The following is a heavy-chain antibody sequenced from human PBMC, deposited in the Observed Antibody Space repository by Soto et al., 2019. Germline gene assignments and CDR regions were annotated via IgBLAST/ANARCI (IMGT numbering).Heavy chain of an antibody. J-gene: IGHJ6*02. V-gene: IGHV3-11*06. CDR1: GFPFSDYY. CDR2: ISSSGSYT. CDR3: ARDGGNPGLYYYGMDV. Sequence: PGGSLRLSCAASGFPFSDYYMSWIRQAPGKGLEWVSYISSSGSYTNNADSVKGRFTISRDNAKNSLYLQMNSLRAEDTAVYYCARDGGNPGLYYYGMDVWGQGTTVTVS. D-gene: IGHD3-3*01.